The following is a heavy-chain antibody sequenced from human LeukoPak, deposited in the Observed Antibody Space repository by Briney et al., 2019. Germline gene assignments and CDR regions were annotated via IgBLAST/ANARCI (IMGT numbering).Heavy chain of an antibody. CDR1: GFTFSSYA. D-gene: IGHD1-26*01. J-gene: IGHJ4*02. V-gene: IGHV3-23*01. Sequence: GGSLRLSCAASGFTFSSYAMSWVRQAPGKGLEAPGKGLEWVSTISASGHATYYPDSVRGRFTISRDNSKSTLHLQMDSLRAEDSALYYCAKWPEGATPKFHHWGQGTLVTVSS. CDR2: ISASGHAT. CDR3: AKWPEGATPKFHH.